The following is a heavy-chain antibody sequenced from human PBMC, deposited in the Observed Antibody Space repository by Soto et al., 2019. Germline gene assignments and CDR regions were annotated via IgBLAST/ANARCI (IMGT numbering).Heavy chain of an antibody. D-gene: IGHD2-8*01. CDR1: GFTFSSYA. CDR3: ARGSRTYAPSWSGVGV. Sequence: QVQLVESGGGVVQPGRSLRLSCAASGFTFSSYAMHWVRQAPGKGLEWVAVISYDGSNKYYADSVKGRFTISRDNSKNTLYLQMNSLRAEDTGVYYCARGSRTYAPSWSGVGVWGQGTTVTVSS. CDR2: ISYDGSNK. V-gene: IGHV3-30-3*01. J-gene: IGHJ6*02.